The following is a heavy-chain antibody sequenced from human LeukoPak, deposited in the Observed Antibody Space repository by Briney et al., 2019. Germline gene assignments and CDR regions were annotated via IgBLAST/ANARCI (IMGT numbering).Heavy chain of an antibody. CDR3: ARVATIFGVVIMRDY. J-gene: IGHJ4*02. CDR2: INPNSGGT. V-gene: IGHV1-2*02. D-gene: IGHD3-3*01. Sequence: ASVKVSCKASGYTFTGYYMHWVRQAPGQGLEWMGWINPNSGGTNYAQKFQGRVTMTRDTSISTAYMELSRLRSDDTAVYYCARVATIFGVVIMRDYWGQGTLVTVSS. CDR1: GYTFTGYY.